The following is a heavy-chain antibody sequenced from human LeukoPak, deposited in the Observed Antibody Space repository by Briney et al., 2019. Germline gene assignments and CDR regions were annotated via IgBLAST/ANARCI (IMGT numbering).Heavy chain of an antibody. J-gene: IGHJ4*02. Sequence: PGGSLRLSCAASGFTFSSYAMSWVRQAPGKGLQWVSSISATGGSTYYADSVKGRSTVSRDNSKNTLYLQMNSLRAEDTAVYYCAKEGAGRYDFWSGYLDYWGQGTLVTVSS. D-gene: IGHD3-3*01. V-gene: IGHV3-23*01. CDR3: AKEGAGRYDFWSGYLDY. CDR1: GFTFSSYA. CDR2: ISATGGST.